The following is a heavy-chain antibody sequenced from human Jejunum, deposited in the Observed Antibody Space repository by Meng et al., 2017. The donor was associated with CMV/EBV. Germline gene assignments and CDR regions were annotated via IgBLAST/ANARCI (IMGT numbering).Heavy chain of an antibody. CDR2: IYSGGST. CDR3: ARDFWQQGYYYGMDV. Sequence: GFTVSSSYMTWVRQAPEKGLEWVSIIYSGGSTYYADSVKGRFTISRDTSKNTLYLHMNSLRADDTAIYYCARDFWQQGYYYGMDVWGQGTLVTVSS. D-gene: IGHD3-3*01. J-gene: IGHJ6*02. V-gene: IGHV3-53*01. CDR1: GFTVSSSY.